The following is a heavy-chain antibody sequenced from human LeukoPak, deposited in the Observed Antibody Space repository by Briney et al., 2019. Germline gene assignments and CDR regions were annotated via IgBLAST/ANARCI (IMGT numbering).Heavy chain of an antibody. D-gene: IGHD2-15*01. CDR3: ATGGACSGGSCYGYFDY. Sequence: PGGSLRLSCAASGFTFSNYEMNWVRQAPGKGLEWVSYISSRDSIIYYADYVEGRFTISRDNAKNSLYLQMNSLRAEDTAVYYCATGGACSGGSCYGYFDYWGQGTLVTVSS. V-gene: IGHV3-48*03. J-gene: IGHJ4*02. CDR2: ISSRDSII. CDR1: GFTFSNYE.